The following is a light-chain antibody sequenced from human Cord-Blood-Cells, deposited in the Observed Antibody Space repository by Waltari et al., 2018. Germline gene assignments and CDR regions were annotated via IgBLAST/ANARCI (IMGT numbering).Light chain of an antibody. CDR1: QSVLYSSNTKNY. J-gene: IGKJ1*01. CDR2: WAS. Sequence: DIVMTQSPDSLAVSLGERATINCKSSQSVLYSSNTKNYLAWYQEKPGQPPKLLIYWASTRESGVPDRFSGSGSGTDFTLSISSLHAEDVAVYYCQQYYSTPWTFGQGTKVEIE. V-gene: IGKV4-1*01. CDR3: QQYYSTPWT.